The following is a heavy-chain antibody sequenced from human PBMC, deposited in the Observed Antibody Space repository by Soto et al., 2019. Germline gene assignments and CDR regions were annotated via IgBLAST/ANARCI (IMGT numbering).Heavy chain of an antibody. CDR3: ASSEFH. CDR2: IYYSGST. D-gene: IGHD3-10*01. J-gene: IGHJ4*02. CDR1: GGSISSSRYY. Sequence: QLQLQESGPGLVKPSETLSLTCTVSGGSISSSRYYWGWIRQPPGKGLEWIGNIYYSGSTYYNPSPXSXXPMSVDTPKNQSPLKLTSVTAADTAVYYCASSEFHWGQGTLVTVSS. V-gene: IGHV4-39*01.